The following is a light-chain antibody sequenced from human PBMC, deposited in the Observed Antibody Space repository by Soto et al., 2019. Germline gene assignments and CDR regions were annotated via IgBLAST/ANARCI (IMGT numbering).Light chain of an antibody. CDR1: QSISSY. V-gene: IGKV1-39*01. Sequence: DIQMTQSPSSLSASVGDRVTITCRASQSISSYLNWYQQKPGKAPNLLIYAASSLQSGVPARFSGSGSGTDFTLTISNMQREDFATYYCLQTYNLPRTFGQGTKVDIK. CDR2: AAS. CDR3: LQTYNLPRT. J-gene: IGKJ1*01.